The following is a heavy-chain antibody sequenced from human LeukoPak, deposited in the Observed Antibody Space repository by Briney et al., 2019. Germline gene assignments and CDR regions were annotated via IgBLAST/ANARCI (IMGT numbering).Heavy chain of an antibody. D-gene: IGHD3-3*01. Sequence: SQTLSLTCAISGDSVSSNSADWNWIRQSPSRGLEWLGRTYYRSKWYNDYAVSVKSRITINPDTSKNQFSLQLNSVTPEDTAVYYCARAGPQSTCSGYYIYYYGMDVWGQGTTVTVSS. J-gene: IGHJ6*02. CDR1: GDSVSSNSAD. CDR3: ARAGPQSTCSGYYIYYYGMDV. CDR2: TYYRSKWYN. V-gene: IGHV6-1*01.